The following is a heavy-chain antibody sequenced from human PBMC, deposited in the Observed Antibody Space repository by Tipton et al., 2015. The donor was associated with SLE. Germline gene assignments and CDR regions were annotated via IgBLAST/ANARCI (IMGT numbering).Heavy chain of an antibody. V-gene: IGHV3-21*04. CDR3: ATRAMAVNKWGGH. CDR2: ISSSSSYK. Sequence: SLRLSCAVSGFTFSSFSMNWVRQAPGKGLEWVSFISSSSSYKFYADSVKGRFTISRDNAKNSWYLQMDSLRAEDTALYYCATRAMAVNKWGGHGGQGTLVTVSS. J-gene: IGHJ4*02. D-gene: IGHD6-19*01. CDR1: GFTFSSFS.